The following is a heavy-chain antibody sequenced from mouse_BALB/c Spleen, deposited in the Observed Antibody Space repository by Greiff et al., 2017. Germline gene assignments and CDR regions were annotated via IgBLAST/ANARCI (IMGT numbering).Heavy chain of an antibody. CDR2: ISSGGSYT. V-gene: IGHV5-9-3*01. J-gene: IGHJ2*01. Sequence: EVPRVESGGGLVKPGGSLKLSCAASGFTFSSYAMSWVRQTPEKRLEWVATISSGGSYTYYPDSGKGRFTISRDNAKNTLYLQMSSLRSEDTAMYYCARRDTTVVPYFDYWGQGTTLTVSS. D-gene: IGHD1-1*01. CDR1: GFTFSSYA. CDR3: ARRDTTVVPYFDY.